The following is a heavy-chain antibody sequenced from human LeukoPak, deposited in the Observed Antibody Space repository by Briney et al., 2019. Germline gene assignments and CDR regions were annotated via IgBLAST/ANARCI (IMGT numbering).Heavy chain of an antibody. CDR2: IYYSGST. CDR1: GGSISSYY. D-gene: IGHD6-19*01. J-gene: IGHJ4*02. Sequence: SETLSLTCTVSGGSISSYYWSWIRQPPGKGLEWIGCIYYSGSTNYNPSLNSRVTISVDTSKNQFSLKLSSVTAADTAVYYCARGKAVAGDFDYWGQGTLVTVSS. V-gene: IGHV4-59*01. CDR3: ARGKAVAGDFDY.